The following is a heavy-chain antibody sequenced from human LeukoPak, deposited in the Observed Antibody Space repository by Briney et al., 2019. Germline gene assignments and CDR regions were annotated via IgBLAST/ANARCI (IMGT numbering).Heavy chain of an antibody. D-gene: IGHD3-10*01. CDR1: GGSISSYY. CDR3: ATYPFRGDTHYFDY. CDR2: IYYSGST. Sequence: SETLSLTCTVSGGSISSYYWSWLRQPPGRGLEWIGYIYYSGSTYYNPSLKSRVTISVDTSKNQFSLKLSSVTAADTAVYYCATYPFRGDTHYFDYWGQGILVTVSS. J-gene: IGHJ4*02. V-gene: IGHV4-59*01.